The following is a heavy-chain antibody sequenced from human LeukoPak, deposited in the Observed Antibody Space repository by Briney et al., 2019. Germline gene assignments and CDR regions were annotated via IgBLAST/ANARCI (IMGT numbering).Heavy chain of an antibody. J-gene: IGHJ4*01. V-gene: IGHV3-48*03. CDR2: ISGTGNTI. CDR3: AKALRHFGETFDY. D-gene: IGHD3-3*02. CDR1: GFTFSTYD. Sequence: GGSLRLSCAASGFTFSTYDMNWVRQAPGKGLEWVSYISGTGNTIYFADSVKGRFTVSRDNAKNSLYLQMNSLRAEDTAIYYCAKALRHFGETFDYWGQGTVVTVSS.